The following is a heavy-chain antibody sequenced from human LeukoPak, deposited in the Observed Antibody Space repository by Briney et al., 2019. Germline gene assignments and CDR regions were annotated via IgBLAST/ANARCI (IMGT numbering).Heavy chain of an antibody. D-gene: IGHD6-13*01. J-gene: IGHJ4*02. CDR3: ARGGEAAWFDY. CDR2: ISSNGGST. CDR1: GFTFTTFW. V-gene: IGHV3-64*01. Sequence: PGGSLRLSCATSGFTFTTFWMHWVRQAPGKGLEYVSAISSNGGSTYYANSVKGRFTISRDNSKNTLYLQMGSLRAEDMAVYYCARGGEAAWFDYWGQGTLVTVSS.